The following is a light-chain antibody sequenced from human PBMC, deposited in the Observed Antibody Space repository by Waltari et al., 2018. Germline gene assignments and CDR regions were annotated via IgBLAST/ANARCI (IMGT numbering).Light chain of an antibody. CDR3: QQYGSSVMYT. CDR2: GAS. V-gene: IGKV3-20*01. Sequence: EIVLTQSPGTLSLSPGERATISCRASQSLTRRYLAWYQQKPGQAPRLLIYGASSRAAGIPDRFSGSGSGTDFTLTISRLEPEDFAVYYCQQYGSSVMYTFGQGTKLEIK. J-gene: IGKJ2*01. CDR1: QSLTRRY.